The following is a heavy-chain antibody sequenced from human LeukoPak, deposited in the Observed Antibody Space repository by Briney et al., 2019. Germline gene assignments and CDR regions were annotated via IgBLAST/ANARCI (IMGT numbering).Heavy chain of an antibody. D-gene: IGHD3-9*01. Sequence: SETLSLTCAVYGGSFSGYYWSWIRQPPGKGLEWIGEINHSGSTNYNPSLKSRVTISVDTSKNQFSLKLNSVTAADTAVYYCARESLTADDAFDIWGQGTMVTVSS. V-gene: IGHV4-34*01. J-gene: IGHJ3*02. CDR3: ARESLTADDAFDI. CDR1: GGSFSGYY. CDR2: INHSGST.